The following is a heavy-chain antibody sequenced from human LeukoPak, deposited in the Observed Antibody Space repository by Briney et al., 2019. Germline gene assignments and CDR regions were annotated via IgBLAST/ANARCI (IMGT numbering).Heavy chain of an antibody. CDR2: ISYDGSNK. CDR1: GFTFSSYG. V-gene: IGHV3-30*03. CDR3: ARSPYSSSWYRSYYYYYMDV. Sequence: GGSLRLSCAASGFTFSSYGMHWVRQAPGKGLEWVAVISYDGSNKYYADSVKGRFTISRDNSKNTLYLQMNSLRAEDTAVYYCARSPYSSSWYRSYYYYYMDVWGKGTTVTVSS. J-gene: IGHJ6*03. D-gene: IGHD6-13*01.